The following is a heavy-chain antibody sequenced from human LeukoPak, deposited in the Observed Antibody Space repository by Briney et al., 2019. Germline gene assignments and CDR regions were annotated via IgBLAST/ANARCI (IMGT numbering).Heavy chain of an antibody. CDR3: AKADLGELSSAGEFDY. V-gene: IGHV3-9*01. D-gene: IGHD3-16*02. CDR2: ISWNSGSI. CDR1: GFTFDDYA. J-gene: IGHJ4*02. Sequence: GGSLRLSCAASGFTFDDYAMHWVRQAPGKGLEWVSGISWNSGSIGYADSVKGRFTISRDNAKNSLYLQMNSLRAEDTALHYCAKADLGELSSAGEFDYWGQGTLVTVSS.